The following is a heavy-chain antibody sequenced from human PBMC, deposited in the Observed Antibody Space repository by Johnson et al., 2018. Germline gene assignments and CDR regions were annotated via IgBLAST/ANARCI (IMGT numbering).Heavy chain of an antibody. V-gene: IGHV3-23*04. CDR1: GFTFGSRA. Sequence: VQLVQSGGGLVQXGGSRRLXCAASGFTFGSRAITWVRQAPGKGLAWVSTISGNGDDTYYPDSVKGRFILSRDHSKNTLDLQMNTRRVEATAVYYCATGGHFSHMDFWGKGTTVTVSS. CDR2: ISGNGDDT. CDR3: ATGGHFSHMDF. J-gene: IGHJ6*03.